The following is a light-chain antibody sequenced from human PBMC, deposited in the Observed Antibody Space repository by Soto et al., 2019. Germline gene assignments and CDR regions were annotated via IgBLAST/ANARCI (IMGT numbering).Light chain of an antibody. J-gene: IGKJ3*01. V-gene: IGKV3-20*01. Sequence: EIVLTQSPATLSSFPGDRATLSCRASQSVSSSYLAWYQQKPGQAPRLLIYGASSRATGIPDRFSGSGSGTDLTITISRLEPEDFEVYYCQQYGSSPRTFGPGTKVDIK. CDR1: QSVSSSY. CDR2: GAS. CDR3: QQYGSSPRT.